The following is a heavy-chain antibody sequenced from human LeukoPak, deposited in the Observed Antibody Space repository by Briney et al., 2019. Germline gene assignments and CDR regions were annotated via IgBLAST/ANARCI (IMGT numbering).Heavy chain of an antibody. V-gene: IGHV3-21*01. CDR2: ISSSSSYI. D-gene: IGHD3-3*01. CDR1: GFTFSSYS. CDR3: ERDPDYDFWSGYYRGYYYYGMDV. Sequence: PGGSLSLSCAASGFTFSSYSMNWVRQAPGKGLEWVSSISSSSSYIYYADSVMGRFTISRDNAKNSLYLQMNSLRAEDTAVYYCERDPDYDFWSGYYRGYYYYGMDVWGQGTTVTVSS. J-gene: IGHJ6*02.